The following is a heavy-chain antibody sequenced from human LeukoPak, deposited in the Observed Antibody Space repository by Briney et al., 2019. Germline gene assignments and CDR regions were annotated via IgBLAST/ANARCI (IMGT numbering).Heavy chain of an antibody. CDR3: ARVAAGYSVNYFDY. CDR2: ISTGSSTT. J-gene: IGHJ4*02. V-gene: IGHV3-48*02. Sequence: GGSLRLSCAASEFAFSTYNMNWVRQAPGKGLEWVSYISTGSSTTYYADSVKGRFTISRDNVENSQYLQMNSLRDEDTAVYYCARVAAGYSVNYFDYWGQGTLVTVSS. CDR1: EFAFSTYN. D-gene: IGHD4-23*01.